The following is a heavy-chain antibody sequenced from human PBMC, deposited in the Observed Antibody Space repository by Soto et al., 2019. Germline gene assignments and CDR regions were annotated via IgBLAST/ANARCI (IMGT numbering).Heavy chain of an antibody. J-gene: IGHJ4*02. CDR3: AKDWGYDYVWGSYRAPYLDY. CDR2: ISGSGGNT. CDR1: GFTFSSYA. Sequence: GGSLRLSCAASGFTFSSYAMSWVRQAPGRGLEWVSGISGSGGNTYYIDSVKGRFTISRDNSKNMLYLQMNSLRAEDTALYYCAKDWGYDYVWGSYRAPYLDYWGQGTLVTVSS. D-gene: IGHD3-16*02. V-gene: IGHV3-23*01.